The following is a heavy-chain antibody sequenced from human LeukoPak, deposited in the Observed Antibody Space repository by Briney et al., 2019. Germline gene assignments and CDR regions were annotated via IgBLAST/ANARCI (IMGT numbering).Heavy chain of an antibody. Sequence: SETLSLTCAVYGGSFSGYYWSWIRQPPGKGLEWIGEINHSGSTSYNPSLKSRVTISVDTSKNQFSLKLSSVTAADTAVYYCARATARCAVDVWGQGTTVTVSS. CDR1: GGSFSGYY. J-gene: IGHJ6*02. D-gene: IGHD5-18*01. V-gene: IGHV4-34*01. CDR3: ARATARCAVDV. CDR2: INHSGST.